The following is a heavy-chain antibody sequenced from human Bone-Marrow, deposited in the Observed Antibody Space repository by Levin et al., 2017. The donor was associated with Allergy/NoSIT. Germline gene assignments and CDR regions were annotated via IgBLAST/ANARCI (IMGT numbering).Heavy chain of an antibody. V-gene: IGHV4-39*01. D-gene: IGHD6-19*01. J-gene: IGHJ4*02. CDR2: IYYNGSP. CDR3: ARHVVGSPTSAWYFFDW. Sequence: SETLSLTCTVSGGSITSSDYYWGWIRQPPGEGLEWIASIYYNGSPYYRPSLRSRVTMSVDTSKNQFSLSLTSVTAADTAVYFCARHVVGSPTSAWYFFDWWGQGILVTVSS. CDR1: GGSITSSDYY.